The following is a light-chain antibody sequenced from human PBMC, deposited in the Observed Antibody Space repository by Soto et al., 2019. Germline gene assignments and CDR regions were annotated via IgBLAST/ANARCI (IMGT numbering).Light chain of an antibody. V-gene: IGKV1-5*01. J-gene: IGKJ1*01. Sequence: DIQVTQSPSTLSASVGDRVTITCRASQTISSWLAWYQQIPGRAPKLLILDASSLQSGVPSRFSGSGSGTAFTLTISSLPPDDFATYYCQQYNTYPWTFGQGTTVEIK. CDR2: DAS. CDR1: QTISSW. CDR3: QQYNTYPWT.